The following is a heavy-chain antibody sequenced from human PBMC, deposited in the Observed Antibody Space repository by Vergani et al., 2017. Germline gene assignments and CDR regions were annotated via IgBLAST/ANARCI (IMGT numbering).Heavy chain of an antibody. Sequence: EVQLVESGGGLVQPGGSLRLSCAASGFTFSDYYMSWIRQAPGKGLEWVSVIYSGGSTYYADSVKGRFTISRDNSKNTLYLQMNSLRAEDTAVYYCARARDYGDSGDAFDIWGQGTMVTVSS. CDR3: ARARDYGDSGDAFDI. J-gene: IGHJ3*02. CDR1: GFTFSDYY. D-gene: IGHD4-17*01. V-gene: IGHV3-66*02. CDR2: IYSGGST.